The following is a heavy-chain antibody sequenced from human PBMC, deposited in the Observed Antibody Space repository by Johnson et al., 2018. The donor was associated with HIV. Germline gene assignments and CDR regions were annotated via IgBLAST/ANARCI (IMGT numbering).Heavy chain of an antibody. CDR3: AKDMGGLAVVGVFDI. V-gene: IGHV3-43D*03. CDR2: ISWDGGST. D-gene: IGHD6-19*01. J-gene: IGHJ3*02. CDR1: GFTFDDYA. Sequence: VQLVESGGVVVQPGGSLRLSCAASGFTFDDYAMHWVRQAPGKGLEWVSLISWDGGSTYYADSVKGRITVSRDNSKNSLYLQMKSLRAEDTALYYCAKDMGGLAVVGVFDILGQGTLVTVSS.